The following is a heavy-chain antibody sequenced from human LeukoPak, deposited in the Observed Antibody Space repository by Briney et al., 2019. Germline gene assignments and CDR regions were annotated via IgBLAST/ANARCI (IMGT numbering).Heavy chain of an antibody. V-gene: IGHV4-39*01. CDR1: GGSISSSSYY. J-gene: IGHJ4*02. CDR3: ARHRVAATD. Sequence: SETLSLTCTVSGGSISSSSYYWGWIRQPPGKGLEWIGSIYYSGSTYYNPSLKSRVTISVDTSKNQFSLKLSSVTAADTAVHYCARHRVAATDWGQGTLVTVSS. CDR2: IYYSGST. D-gene: IGHD2-15*01.